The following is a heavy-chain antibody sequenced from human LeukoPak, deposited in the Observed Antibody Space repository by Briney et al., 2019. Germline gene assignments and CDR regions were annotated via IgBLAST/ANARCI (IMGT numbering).Heavy chain of an antibody. Sequence: GGSLRLSCAASGFIFSTYGMHWVRQAPGKGLGWVAFIQFDGSDKYYADSVKGRFTISRDNSKNTLYLQMNSLRPEDTSVYYCAKDQQLQPFHYWGKGTTVTVSS. CDR2: IQFDGSDK. V-gene: IGHV3-30*02. J-gene: IGHJ6*04. D-gene: IGHD2-2*01. CDR1: GFIFSTYG. CDR3: AKDQQLQPFHY.